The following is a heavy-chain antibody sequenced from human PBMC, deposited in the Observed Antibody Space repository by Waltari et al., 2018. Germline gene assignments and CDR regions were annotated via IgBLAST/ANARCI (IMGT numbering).Heavy chain of an antibody. CDR1: GAAISSGGHY. V-gene: IGHV4-31*01. J-gene: IGHJ3*02. CDR3: ARDRGGYGEVDI. Sequence: QVQLQESGPGLVKPSETLSLTCSVSGAAISSGGHYCSRIRQHPGKGLEWIGYIYYSGSTYYNPSLQSLVTISVDTSQNQFSLKLTSVTAADTAVYYCARDRGGYGEVDIWGQGTMVTVSS. CDR2: IYYSGST. D-gene: IGHD5-12*01.